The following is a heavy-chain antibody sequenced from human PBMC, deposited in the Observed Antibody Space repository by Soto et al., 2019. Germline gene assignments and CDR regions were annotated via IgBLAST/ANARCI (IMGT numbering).Heavy chain of an antibody. Sequence: ASVKVSCKASGGTFSSYAISWVRQAPGQGLEWMGGIIPIFGTANYAQKFQGRVTITADESTSTAYMELSSLRSEDTAVYYCASLIRYCSGGSCSYYFDYWGQGTLVTVSS. J-gene: IGHJ4*02. D-gene: IGHD2-15*01. CDR2: IIPIFGTA. CDR3: ASLIRYCSGGSCSYYFDY. CDR1: GGTFSSYA. V-gene: IGHV1-69*13.